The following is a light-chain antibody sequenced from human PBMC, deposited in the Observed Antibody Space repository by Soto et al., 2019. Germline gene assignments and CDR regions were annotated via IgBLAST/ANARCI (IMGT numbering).Light chain of an antibody. Sequence: VVTQKQATLSVSPGERATLSVGASQSVSSSYLAWYQQKPGQAPRLLIYAASSRATGIPDRFSGSGSGTDFTLTICRLEPEDFAVYYCLQSGSSGTFGQGGMVDIK. V-gene: IGKV3-20*01. J-gene: IGKJ1*01. CDR3: LQSGSSGT. CDR1: QSVSSSY. CDR2: AAS.